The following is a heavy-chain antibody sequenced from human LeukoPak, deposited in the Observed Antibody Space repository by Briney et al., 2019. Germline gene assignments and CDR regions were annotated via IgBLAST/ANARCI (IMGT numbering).Heavy chain of an antibody. D-gene: IGHD5-12*01. CDR1: GFTLSSFG. J-gene: IGHJ4*02. CDR3: ASPHSGYG. V-gene: IGHV3-33*01. Sequence: PGGSLRLSCAASGFTLSSFGMHWVRQAPGKGLEWVAVIWYDGSNKYYADSVKGRFTISRDNAKNTLYLQMNSLRDEDTAVYYCASPHSGYGWGQGTLVTVSS. CDR2: IWYDGSNK.